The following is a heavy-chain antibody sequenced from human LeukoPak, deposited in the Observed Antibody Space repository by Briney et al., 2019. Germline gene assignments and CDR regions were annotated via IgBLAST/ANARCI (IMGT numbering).Heavy chain of an antibody. D-gene: IGHD3-3*01. J-gene: IGHJ4*02. CDR1: GGSFSGYY. Sequence: PSETLSLTCAVYGGSFSGYYWSWIRQPPGKGLEWIGEINHSGSTNYNPSLKSLVTISVDTSKNQFSLKLSSVTAADTAVYYCARVYDFWSGHLFDYWGQGTLVTVSS. CDR3: ARVYDFWSGHLFDY. V-gene: IGHV4-34*01. CDR2: INHSGST.